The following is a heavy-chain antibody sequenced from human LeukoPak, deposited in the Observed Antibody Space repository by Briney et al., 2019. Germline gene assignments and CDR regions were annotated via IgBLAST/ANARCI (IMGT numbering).Heavy chain of an antibody. CDR2: IYYSGST. D-gene: IGHD3-22*01. CDR3: ARDSYDSSGYYPLDY. V-gene: IGHV4-59*01. Sequence: PSETLSLTCTVSGGSISSYYWSWIRQPPGKGLEWIGYIYYSGSTSYKPSLKSRVTISVDTSKNQFSLKLSSVTAADTAVYYCARDSYDSSGYYPLDYWGQGTLVTVSS. J-gene: IGHJ4*02. CDR1: GGSISSYY.